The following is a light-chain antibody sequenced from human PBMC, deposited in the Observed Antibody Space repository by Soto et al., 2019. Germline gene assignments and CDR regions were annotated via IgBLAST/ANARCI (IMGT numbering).Light chain of an antibody. CDR3: QQYNSYSWT. CDR2: AAS. Sequence: EIVLTQSPVTLSLSSGERATLSCRASQSVSSYYLAWYQQKPGQAPRLLIYAASSRATGIPDRFSGSGSGTEFTLTISSLQPDDFATYYCQQYNSYSWTFGQGTKVDIK. V-gene: IGKV3-20*01. CDR1: QSVSSYY. J-gene: IGKJ1*01.